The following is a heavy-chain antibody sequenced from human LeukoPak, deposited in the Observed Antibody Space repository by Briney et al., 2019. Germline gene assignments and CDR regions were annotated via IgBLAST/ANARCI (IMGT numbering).Heavy chain of an antibody. D-gene: IGHD3-9*01. V-gene: IGHV4-39*07. Sequence: PSETLSLTCTVSGGSISSGGYYWSWIRQPPGKGLEWIGEINDSGSTHYNTSLNSRVTISVDTSKNQVYLKLSSVTAADTAIYYCARGVSHRNFDWLFYWGQGTLVTVSS. CDR1: GGSISSGGYY. J-gene: IGHJ4*02. CDR3: ARGVSHRNFDWLFY. CDR2: INDSGST.